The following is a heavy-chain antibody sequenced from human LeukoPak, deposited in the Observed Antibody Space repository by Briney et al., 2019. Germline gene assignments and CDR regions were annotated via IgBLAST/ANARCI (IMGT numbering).Heavy chain of an antibody. CDR2: ITNDGSST. Sequence: GGSLRLSCAASGLTFSSHWMHWVRQAPGKGLVWVSRITNDGSSTTYADSVKGRFTISRDNARNSLYLQMNSLRAEDTAVYYCASPGLMVRGVASMDVWGQGTTVTVSS. J-gene: IGHJ6*02. D-gene: IGHD3-10*01. V-gene: IGHV3-74*01. CDR1: GLTFSSHW. CDR3: ASPGLMVRGVASMDV.